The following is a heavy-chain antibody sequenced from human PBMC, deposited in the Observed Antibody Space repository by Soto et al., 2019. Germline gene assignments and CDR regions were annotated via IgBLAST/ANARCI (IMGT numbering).Heavy chain of an antibody. J-gene: IGHJ5*02. CDR2: LNPGIGGT. Sequence: GASVALLCTDSGFASANNDLRRARQASGPAPEWIGWLNPGIGGTGYAHNFEGIVTMTRDIAIATAYLELISLRSDETAIYYCAKIAPFGSLNWFDPWGPATLVTDSS. V-gene: IGHV1-8*01. CDR1: GFASANND. D-gene: IGHD3-10*01. CDR3: AKIAPFGSLNWFDP.